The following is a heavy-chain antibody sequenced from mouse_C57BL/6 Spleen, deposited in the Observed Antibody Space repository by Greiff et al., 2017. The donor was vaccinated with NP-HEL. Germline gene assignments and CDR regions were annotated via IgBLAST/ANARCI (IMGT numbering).Heavy chain of an antibody. Sequence: QVHVKQSGPGLVQPSQSLSITCTVSGFSLTSYGVHWVRQSPGKGLEWLGVIWSGGSTDYNAAFISRLSISKDNSKSQVFFKMNSLQADDTAIYYCARIYDGYFPFAYWGQGTLVTVSA. D-gene: IGHD2-3*01. J-gene: IGHJ3*01. CDR2: IWSGGST. CDR3: ARIYDGYFPFAY. CDR1: GFSLTSYG. V-gene: IGHV2-2*01.